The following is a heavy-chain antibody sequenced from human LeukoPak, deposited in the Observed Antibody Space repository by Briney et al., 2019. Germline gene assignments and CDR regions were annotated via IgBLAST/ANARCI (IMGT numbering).Heavy chain of an antibody. J-gene: IGHJ5*02. CDR3: AVTALDNWFDH. Sequence: GESLKISCKGSGYNFTKFWLGWVRQMPGKGLEWMGIIFPGDSDTRYSPSFEGQVTISADKSLSTAYLRWTSLKVSDTAMYYCAVTALDNWFDHWGQGTLVTVSS. V-gene: IGHV5-51*01. CDR1: GYNFTKFW. CDR2: IFPGDSDT. D-gene: IGHD2-21*02.